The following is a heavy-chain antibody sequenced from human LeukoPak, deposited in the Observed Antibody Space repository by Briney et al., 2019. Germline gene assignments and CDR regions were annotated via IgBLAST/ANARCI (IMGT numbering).Heavy chain of an antibody. CDR1: GFTFSVAA. J-gene: IGHJ3*01. D-gene: IGHD5-24*01. V-gene: IGHV3-23*01. CDR2: IGASGEST. CDR3: AKDIQLST. Sequence: GGSLRLSCAASGFTFSVAAMTWVRQAPGKGLEWVSLIGASGESTYYADSVKGRFTISRDNSKNSLSLQMNSLRVEDTAMYFCAKDIQLSTWGLGTMVTVSS.